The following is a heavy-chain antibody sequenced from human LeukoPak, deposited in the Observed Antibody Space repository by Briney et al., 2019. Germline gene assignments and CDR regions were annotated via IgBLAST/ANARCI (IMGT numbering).Heavy chain of an antibody. CDR3: ARGYDIVVVVAATGLDY. CDR2: ISSSGSTI. CDR1: GFTFSSYE. J-gene: IGHJ4*02. D-gene: IGHD2-15*01. V-gene: IGHV3-48*03. Sequence: GESLRLSCAASGFTFSSYEMNWVRQAPGKGLEWVSYISSSGSTIYYADSVKGRFTISRDNAKNSLYLQMNSLRAEDTAVYYCARGYDIVVVVAATGLDYWGQGALVTVSS.